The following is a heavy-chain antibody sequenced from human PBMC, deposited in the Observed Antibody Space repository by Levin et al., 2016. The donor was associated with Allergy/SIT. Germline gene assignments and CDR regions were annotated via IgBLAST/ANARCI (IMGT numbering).Heavy chain of an antibody. CDR3: ARAHSLGGSGWSTVGD. V-gene: IGHV1-3*01. CDR1: GYTFTSYA. D-gene: IGHD6-19*01. Sequence: ASVKVSCKASGYTFTSYAMHWVRQAPGQRLEWMGWINAGNGNTKYSQKFQGRVTITRDTSASTAYMELSSLRSEDTAVYYCARAHSLGGSGWSTVGDWGQGTLVTVSS. CDR2: INAGNGNT. J-gene: IGHJ4*02.